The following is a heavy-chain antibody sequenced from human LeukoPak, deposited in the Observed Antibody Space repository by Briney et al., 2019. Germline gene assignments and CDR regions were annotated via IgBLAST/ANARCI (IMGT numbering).Heavy chain of an antibody. CDR3: ARGRFLEWLLYHPTFDY. CDR1: GGTFSSYA. Sequence: SVKVSCKASGGTFSSYAISWVREAPGQGLEWMGGIIPIFGTGDYAQKFQGRVTFTADETTSTAYMELSSLRSEDTAVHYCARGRFLEWLLYHPTFDYWGQGTLVTVSS. J-gene: IGHJ4*02. D-gene: IGHD3-3*01. V-gene: IGHV1-69*13. CDR2: IIPIFGTG.